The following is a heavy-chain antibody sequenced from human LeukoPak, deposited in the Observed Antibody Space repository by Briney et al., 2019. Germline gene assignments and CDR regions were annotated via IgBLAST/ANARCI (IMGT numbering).Heavy chain of an antibody. V-gene: IGHV3-30*04. D-gene: IGHD1-26*01. J-gene: IGHJ4*02. CDR1: GFTFSSYA. CDR3: ARVGGATAVTMYFEY. CDR2: ISYDGRNQ. Sequence: GGSLRLSCAASGFTFSSYAMHWVRQAPGKGLEWVAFISYDGRNQYYADSVKGRFTISRDNSKNTLYLQMNSLRAEDTAVYYCARVGGATAVTMYFEYWGQGTLVTVTS.